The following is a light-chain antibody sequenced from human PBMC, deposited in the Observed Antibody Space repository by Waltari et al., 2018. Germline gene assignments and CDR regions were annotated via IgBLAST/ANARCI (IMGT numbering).Light chain of an antibody. Sequence: QSVLTQPPSVSGAPGQRVTISCTGNSSNVGAGYDVHWYQLLPGTVPKLLICVMGGRPPGVPDRFSGSRSGTSASLAITGLRAEDEAEYYCQSYDSSLNGRVFGGGTKVTVL. CDR1: SSNVGAGYD. J-gene: IGLJ3*02. CDR2: VMG. V-gene: IGLV1-40*01. CDR3: QSYDSSLNGRV.